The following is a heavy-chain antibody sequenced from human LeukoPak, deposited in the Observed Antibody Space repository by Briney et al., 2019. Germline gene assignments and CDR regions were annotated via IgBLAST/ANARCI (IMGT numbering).Heavy chain of an antibody. J-gene: IGHJ4*02. CDR3: ARGGALYCSGGSCRDSDY. CDR1: GFTFSSYG. V-gene: IGHV3-30*02. Sequence: GGSLRLSCAASGFTFSSYGMHWVRQAPGKGLEWVAFIRYDGSNKYYADSVKGRFTISRDNAKNTLYLQMNSLRTEDAAVYYCARGGALYCSGGSCRDSDYWGQGTLVTVSS. CDR2: IRYDGSNK. D-gene: IGHD2-15*01.